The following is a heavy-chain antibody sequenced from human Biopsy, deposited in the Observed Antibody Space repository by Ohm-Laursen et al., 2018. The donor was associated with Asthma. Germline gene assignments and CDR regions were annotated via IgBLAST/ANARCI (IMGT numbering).Heavy chain of an antibody. J-gene: IGHJ4*02. V-gene: IGHV1-69*13. CDR2: INSVFGTT. D-gene: IGHD2-2*01. CDR1: GGTFNTYV. Sequence: ASVKVSCKSLGGTFNTYVIGWVRQAPGQGLEWMGGINSVFGTTTYPQKFQDRVMITADDSTSTVYMELSSLRSEDTAVYYCARKAGSCISRTCYSLDFWGQGTLVTVS. CDR3: ARKAGSCISRTCYSLDF.